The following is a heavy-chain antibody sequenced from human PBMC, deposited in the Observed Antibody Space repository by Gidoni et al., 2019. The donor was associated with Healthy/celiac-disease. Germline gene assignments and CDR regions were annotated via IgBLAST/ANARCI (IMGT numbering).Heavy chain of an antibody. CDR1: GFTFISYG. V-gene: IGHV3-30*18. CDR2: ISYDGSNK. Sequence: QVPLVESGAGVVQPGRSLRLSCAAPGFTFISYGMHWVRQAPGKGLEWVAVISYDGSNKYYADSVKGRFTISRDNSKNTLYLQMNSLRAEDTAVYYCAKDIRDFAYYYGMDVWGQGTTVTVSS. CDR3: AKDIRDFAYYYGMDV. J-gene: IGHJ6*02.